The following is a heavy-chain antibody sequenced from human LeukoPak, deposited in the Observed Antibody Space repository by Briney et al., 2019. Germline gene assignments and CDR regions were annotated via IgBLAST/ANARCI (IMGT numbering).Heavy chain of an antibody. Sequence: PSETLSLTCAVSGGSFSGSYWNWIRQPPGKGLDLIGEINHSGSTNSNPSLKSRVTISVDTSKNQFSLKLSCVAAADTAVYYCARVGGDDSYCTNGVCYTPRYYFDYWGQGTLVTVSS. CDR2: INHSGST. V-gene: IGHV4-34*01. CDR1: GGSFSGSY. CDR3: ARVGGDDSYCTNGVCYTPRYYFDY. D-gene: IGHD2-8*01. J-gene: IGHJ4*02.